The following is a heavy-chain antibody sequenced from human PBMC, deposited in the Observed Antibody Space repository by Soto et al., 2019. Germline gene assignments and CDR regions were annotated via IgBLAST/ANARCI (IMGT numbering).Heavy chain of an antibody. J-gene: IGHJ6*03. D-gene: IGHD3-3*01. CDR1: GFTFDDYA. CDR3: AKAGGYYEDYYDYMDV. V-gene: IGHV3-9*01. Sequence: EVQLVESGGGLVQPGRSLRLSCAASGFTFDDYAMHWVRQAPGKGLEWVSGISWNSGSIGYADSVKGRFTISRDNAKNSLYLQMNSLRAEDTALYYCAKAGGYYEDYYDYMDVWGKGTTVTVSS. CDR2: ISWNSGSI.